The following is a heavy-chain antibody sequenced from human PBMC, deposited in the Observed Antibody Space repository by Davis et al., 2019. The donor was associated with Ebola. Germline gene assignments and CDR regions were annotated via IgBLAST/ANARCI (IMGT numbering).Heavy chain of an antibody. J-gene: IGHJ6*02. V-gene: IGHV4-34*01. CDR2: INHSGST. Sequence: PSETLSLTCAVYGGSFSGYYWSWIRQPPGKGLEWIGEINHSGSTNYNPSLKSRVTISVDTSKNQFSLKLSSVTAADTAVYYCARGGGGQLVEAYYYYYYGMDVWGQGTTVTVSS. D-gene: IGHD6-6*01. CDR3: ARGGGGQLVEAYYYYYYGMDV. CDR1: GGSFSGYY.